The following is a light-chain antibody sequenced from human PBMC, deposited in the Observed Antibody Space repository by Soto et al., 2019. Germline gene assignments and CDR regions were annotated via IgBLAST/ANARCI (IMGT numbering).Light chain of an antibody. Sequence: EIVLTKSPATLSLSPGDRATLSFRASQSVGSYLGWYQQRPGQAPRLLIYDASNSATGLPARFSGSGSVTDLTLTSRSREPEYFAVYYCQLRCDWPSTFGGGTKVEIQ. CDR3: QLRCDWPST. J-gene: IGKJ4*01. CDR1: QSVGSY. CDR2: DAS. V-gene: IGKV3-11*01.